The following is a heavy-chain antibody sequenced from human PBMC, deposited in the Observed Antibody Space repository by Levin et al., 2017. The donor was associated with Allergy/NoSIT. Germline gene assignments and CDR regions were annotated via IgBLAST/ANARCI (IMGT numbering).Heavy chain of an antibody. CDR2: ITYDGSYK. V-gene: IGHV3-30*04. CDR1: GFIFSSYA. CDR3: ARDKLTYCSGGSCYSLDY. D-gene: IGHD2-15*01. Sequence: GGSLRLSCAASGFIFSSYAMHWVRQAPGKGLEWVALITYDGSYKYYADSVKGRFTISRDNSKNTLYLQMDSLRVEDTAMYYCARDKLTYCSGGSCYSLDYWGQGTLATVSS. J-gene: IGHJ4*02.